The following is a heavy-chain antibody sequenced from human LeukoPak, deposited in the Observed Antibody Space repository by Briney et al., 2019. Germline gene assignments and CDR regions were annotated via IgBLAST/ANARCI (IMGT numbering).Heavy chain of an antibody. Sequence: GESLKISCKASGYSFTSYWIGWVRQMPGKGLEWMGILYPSDSDTRYSPSFQGQVTISADKSVSTAYLQWSSLKASDTAMYYCARKCSSTSCYAFDIWGQGTMVTVSS. J-gene: IGHJ3*02. V-gene: IGHV5-51*01. D-gene: IGHD2-2*01. CDR2: LYPSDSDT. CDR1: GYSFTSYW. CDR3: ARKCSSTSCYAFDI.